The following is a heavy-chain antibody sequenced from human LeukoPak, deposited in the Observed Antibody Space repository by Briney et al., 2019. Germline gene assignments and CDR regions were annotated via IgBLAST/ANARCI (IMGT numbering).Heavy chain of an antibody. Sequence: SGTLSLTCTVPGGSITTYYWSWIRQPPGKGLEWIGYIDYSGSTNYNPSLKSRVTISVDTTQNQFSLKLSSVTAADTAVYYCARVDRSNWDVLEYWGQGTLVTVSS. CDR1: GGSITTYY. V-gene: IGHV4-59*01. CDR2: IDYSGST. D-gene: IGHD1-1*01. CDR3: ARVDRSNWDVLEY. J-gene: IGHJ4*02.